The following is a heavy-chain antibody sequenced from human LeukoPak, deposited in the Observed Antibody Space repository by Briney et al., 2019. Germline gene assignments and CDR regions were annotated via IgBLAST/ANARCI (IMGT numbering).Heavy chain of an antibody. CDR2: IYSSGST. CDR1: VGSISSYY. J-gene: IGHJ4*02. V-gene: IGHV4-59*13. Sequence: PSETLSLTCTVSVGSISSYYWSGIRRPPGKGREGIGDIYSSGSTNYNPPLKRRVTISVDPSKNQFSLKLSSVPAADPAVYYCARVTGDLLDPLFDYWGQGTLLTVSS. D-gene: IGHD7-27*01. CDR3: ARVTGDLLDPLFDY.